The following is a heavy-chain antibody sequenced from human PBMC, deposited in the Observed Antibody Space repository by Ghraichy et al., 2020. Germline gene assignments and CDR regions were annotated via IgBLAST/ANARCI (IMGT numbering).Heavy chain of an antibody. Sequence: SETLSLTCTVSGGSITRSTYYWGWIRQPPGKGLEWIGSIYFSGNTYYKLSLKSRVTISVDTSKNQLSLKLTSVTAADTAIYYCARNKINGNYVVFDIWGQGTMVPVS. CDR3: ARNKINGNYVVFDI. J-gene: IGHJ3*02. D-gene: IGHD1-7*01. CDR2: IYFSGNT. CDR1: GGSITRSTYY. V-gene: IGHV4-39*07.